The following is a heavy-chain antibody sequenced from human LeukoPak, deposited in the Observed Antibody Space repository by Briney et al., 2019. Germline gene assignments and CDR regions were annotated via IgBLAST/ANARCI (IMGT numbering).Heavy chain of an antibody. CDR3: ARAGGAAAYDY. V-gene: IGHV3-21*01. Sequence: GGSLRLPCAASGFTFSSYSMNWVRQAPGKGLEWVSSISSSSSYIYYADSVKGRFTISRDNAKNSLYLQMNSLRAEDTAVYYCARAGGAAAYDYWGQGTLVTVSS. D-gene: IGHD6-13*01. J-gene: IGHJ4*02. CDR1: GFTFSSYS. CDR2: ISSSSSYI.